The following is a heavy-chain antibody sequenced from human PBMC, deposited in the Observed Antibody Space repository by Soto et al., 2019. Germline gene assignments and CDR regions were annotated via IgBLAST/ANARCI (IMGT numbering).Heavy chain of an antibody. Sequence: ASVKVSCKASGYTFTSYGISWVRQAPGQGLEWMGWISAYNGNTNYAQKLQGRVTMTTDTSTSTAYMELRSLRSDDTAVYYCARDRAKYYDFWSGSPPFDPWGQGTLVTVSS. D-gene: IGHD3-3*01. CDR2: ISAYNGNT. CDR3: ARDRAKYYDFWSGSPPFDP. J-gene: IGHJ5*02. CDR1: GYTFTSYG. V-gene: IGHV1-18*01.